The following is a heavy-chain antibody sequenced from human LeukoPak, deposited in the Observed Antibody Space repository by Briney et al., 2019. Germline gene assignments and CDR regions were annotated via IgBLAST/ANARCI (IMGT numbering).Heavy chain of an antibody. Sequence: PGGSLRLSCAASGFTVSDTYMTWVRQPPGKGLECVSIFYSGGVTDYAASVKGRFTISRDESKNTVYLHMNNVRADDTAKYYCARGGANTFNSYYYYSLDVWGKGTTVTVSS. CDR2: FYSGGVT. CDR3: ARGGANTFNSYYYYSLDV. CDR1: GFTVSDTY. D-gene: IGHD3-10*01. J-gene: IGHJ6*04. V-gene: IGHV3-53*03.